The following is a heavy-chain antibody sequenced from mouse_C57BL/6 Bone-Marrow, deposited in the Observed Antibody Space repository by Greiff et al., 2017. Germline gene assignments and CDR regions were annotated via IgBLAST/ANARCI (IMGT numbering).Heavy chain of an antibody. CDR1: GFTFSSYT. J-gene: IGHJ4*01. CDR3: SRRWGYYKAMDY. Sequence: EVLLVESGGGLVKPGGSLKLSCAASGFTFSSYTMSWVRQTPEKRLEWVATISGGGGNTYYPDSVKGRFTISRDNARNTLYLQMSRLRSEDTALYYCSRRWGYYKAMDYWGQGTSVTVSS. V-gene: IGHV5-9*01. D-gene: IGHD2-3*01. CDR2: ISGGGGNT.